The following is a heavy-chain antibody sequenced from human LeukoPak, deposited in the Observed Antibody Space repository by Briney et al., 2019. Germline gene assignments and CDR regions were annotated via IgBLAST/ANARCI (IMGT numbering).Heavy chain of an antibody. CDR1: GYTFTSYY. CDR2: INPSGGST. CDR3: ARPSREAAAGDLGY. J-gene: IGHJ4*02. V-gene: IGHV1-46*01. D-gene: IGHD6-13*01. Sequence: ASVKVSCKASGYTFTSYYMHWVRRAPGEGLEWMGIINPSGGSTSYAQKFQGRVTMTRDMSTSTVYMELSSLRSEDTAVYYCARPSREAAAGDLGYWGQGTLVTVSS.